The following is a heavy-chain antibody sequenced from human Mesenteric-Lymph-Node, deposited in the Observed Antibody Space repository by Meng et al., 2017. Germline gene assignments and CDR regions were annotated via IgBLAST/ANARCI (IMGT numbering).Heavy chain of an antibody. CDR2: ISHDGSNK. Sequence: QGQLVESGGGVVQPGRSLRLSCAASGFAFSSYGMHWVRQAPGKGLEWVALISHDGSNKYYADSVKGRFTVSRDNSKNTLYLQMNSQTTEDTVVYYCAGGYSYGDYWGQGTLVTVSS. V-gene: IGHV3-30*03. CDR3: AGGYSYGDY. CDR1: GFAFSSYG. J-gene: IGHJ4*02. D-gene: IGHD5-18*01.